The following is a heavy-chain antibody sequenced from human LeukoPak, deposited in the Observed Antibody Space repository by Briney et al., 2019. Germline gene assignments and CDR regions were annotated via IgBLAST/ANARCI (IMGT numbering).Heavy chain of an antibody. CDR1: GGTFSSYA. V-gene: IGHV1-69*13. Sequence: ASVKVSCKASGGTFSSYAISWVRQAPGQGLEWMGGIIPIFGIANYAQKFQGRVTITADESTSTAYMELSSLRSEDTAVYYCARGRAMATNTGSFDYWGQGTLVTVSS. J-gene: IGHJ4*02. CDR2: IIPIFGIA. CDR3: ARGRAMATNTGSFDY. D-gene: IGHD5-24*01.